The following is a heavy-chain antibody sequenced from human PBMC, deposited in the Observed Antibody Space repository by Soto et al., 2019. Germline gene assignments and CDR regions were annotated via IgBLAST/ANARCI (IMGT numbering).Heavy chain of an antibody. D-gene: IGHD2-15*01. CDR1: GGSISSGGYY. CDR3: ARELGFCSGGSCYWNAFDI. CDR2: IYYSGST. V-gene: IGHV4-31*03. J-gene: IGHJ3*02. Sequence: SETLSLTCTVSGGSISSGGYYWSWIRQHPGKGLEWIGYIYYSGSTYYNPSLKSRVTISVDTSKNQFSLKLSSVTAADTAVYYCARELGFCSGGSCYWNAFDIWGQGTMVTVSS.